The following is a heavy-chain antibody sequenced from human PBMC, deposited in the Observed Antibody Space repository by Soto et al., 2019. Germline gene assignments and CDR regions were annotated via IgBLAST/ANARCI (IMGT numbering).Heavy chain of an antibody. D-gene: IGHD3-3*01. CDR1: GGTFSNYV. V-gene: IGHV1-69*01. CDR2: MLPIFGTP. CDR3: AGASERSGYESAFDL. J-gene: IGHJ3*01. Sequence: QVQLVQSGTEVQKPGSSVKVSCKASGGTFSNYVFSWVRQAPGQGLEWMGGMLPIFGTPKYAQSFQGRVTISADESTSTVYMELSSLRSEDTAVYYCAGASERSGYESAFDLWGQGTVVIVSS.